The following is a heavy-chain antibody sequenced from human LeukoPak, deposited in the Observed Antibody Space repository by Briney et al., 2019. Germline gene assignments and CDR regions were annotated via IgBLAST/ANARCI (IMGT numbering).Heavy chain of an antibody. CDR3: ARGFGDSRVHYYYGMDV. CDR2: IDDDGNSI. Sequence: GGSLRLSCVASGFTFSNYWMSWVRQSPGKGLEWVSRIDDDGNSITYADSVKGRFTISRDNAKNTLYLQMNSLRAEDTAVYFCARGFGDSRVHYYYGMDVWGQGTTVTVSS. J-gene: IGHJ6*02. D-gene: IGHD4-17*01. V-gene: IGHV3-74*03. CDR1: GFTFSNYW.